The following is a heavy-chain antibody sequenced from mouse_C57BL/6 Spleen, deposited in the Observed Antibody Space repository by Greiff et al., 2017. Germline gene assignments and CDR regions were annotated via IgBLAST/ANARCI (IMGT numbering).Heavy chain of an antibody. J-gene: IGHJ2*01. D-gene: IGHD2-2*01. CDR3: TAIYYGYEDYFDY. CDR1: GFTFSSYA. V-gene: IGHV5-9-1*02. CDR2: ISSGGDYI. Sequence: EVKLMESGEGLVKPGGSLKLSCAASGFTFSSYAMSWVRQTPEKRLEWVAYISSGGDYIYYADTVKGRFTISRDNARNTLYLQMSSLKSEDTAMYYCTAIYYGYEDYFDYWGQGTTLTVSS.